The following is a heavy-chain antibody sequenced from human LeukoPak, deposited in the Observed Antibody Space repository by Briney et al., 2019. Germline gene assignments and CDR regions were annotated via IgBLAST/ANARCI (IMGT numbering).Heavy chain of an antibody. D-gene: IGHD3-9*01. Sequence: ASVKVSCKASGYTFTSYGISWVRQAPGQGLEWMGWISAYNGNTNYAQKLQGRVTMTTDTSTSTAYMELRSLRSDDTAVYYCARDNHYDILTGSPGPSNWFDPWGQGTLVTVSS. CDR1: GYTFTSYG. J-gene: IGHJ5*02. V-gene: IGHV1-18*01. CDR2: ISAYNGNT. CDR3: ARDNHYDILTGSPGPSNWFDP.